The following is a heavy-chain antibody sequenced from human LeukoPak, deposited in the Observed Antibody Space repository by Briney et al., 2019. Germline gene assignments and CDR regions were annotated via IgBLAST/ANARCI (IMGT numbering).Heavy chain of an antibody. J-gene: IGHJ4*02. Sequence: GGSLRLSCAASGFTFDDYAMHWVRQAPGKGLEWVSGISWNNGSIGYADSVKGRFTISRDNAKNSLYLQMNSLRAEDTAVYYCARYGGDSSGYYYGYFDYWGQGTLVTVSS. CDR1: GFTFDDYA. D-gene: IGHD3-22*01. CDR2: ISWNNGSI. CDR3: ARYGGDSSGYYYGYFDY. V-gene: IGHV3-9*01.